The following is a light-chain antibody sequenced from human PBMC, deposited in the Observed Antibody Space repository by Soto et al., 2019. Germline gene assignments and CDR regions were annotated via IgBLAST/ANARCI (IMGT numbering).Light chain of an antibody. Sequence: QSALTQPPSASGSPGQAVTISCSGTSSDVGGYNYVSWYQQHPGKAPKVMIYEVSKRPSGVPDRFSGSKSGTTGYLTVSGLQAEDEADYYCRSYTGSNSLGFGGGTQLTVL. CDR1: SSDVGGYNY. J-gene: IGLJ3*02. CDR2: EVS. V-gene: IGLV2-8*01. CDR3: RSYTGSNSLG.